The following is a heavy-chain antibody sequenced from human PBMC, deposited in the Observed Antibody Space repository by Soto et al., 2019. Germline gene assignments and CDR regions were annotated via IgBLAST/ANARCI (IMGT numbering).Heavy chain of an antibody. CDR1: GGSISSYY. D-gene: IGHD3-22*01. CDR3: SRIGGYSWWFDP. V-gene: IGHV4-59*01. CDR2: SYYSGST. Sequence: QVQLQESGPGLVKPSETLSLTCTVSGGSISSYYWSWIRQPPGKGLEWIGYSYYSGSTNYNPSLKRRVTISVDTSKNQFSLKLSSVTAADTAVYYWSRIGGYSWWFDPWGQGTLVTVSS. J-gene: IGHJ5*02.